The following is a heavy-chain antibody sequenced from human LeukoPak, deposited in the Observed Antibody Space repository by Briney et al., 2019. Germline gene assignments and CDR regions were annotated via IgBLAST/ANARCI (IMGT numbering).Heavy chain of an antibody. D-gene: IGHD6-6*01. Sequence: QPGGSLRLSCAASGFTFSSYWMSWVRQAPGKGLEWVANIKQDGSEKYYVDSVKGRFTISRDNAKNSLYLQMNSLRAEDTAVYYCAKSDSSLPRAFDIWGQGTMVTVSS. V-gene: IGHV3-7*03. J-gene: IGHJ3*02. CDR2: IKQDGSEK. CDR1: GFTFSSYW. CDR3: AKSDSSLPRAFDI.